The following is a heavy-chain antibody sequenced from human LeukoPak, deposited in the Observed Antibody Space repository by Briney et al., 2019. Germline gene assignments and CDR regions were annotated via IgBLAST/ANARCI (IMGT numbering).Heavy chain of an antibody. CDR1: GYTFTSYG. Sequence: ASVKVSCKASGYTFTSYGISWVRQAPGQGLEWMGWISAYNGNTNYAQKLQGRVTMTTDTSTSTAYVELRSLRSDDTAVYYCARVVVTAAGTLSAFDVWGQGTMVTVSS. D-gene: IGHD6-13*01. V-gene: IGHV1-18*01. J-gene: IGHJ3*01. CDR2: ISAYNGNT. CDR3: ARVVVTAAGTLSAFDV.